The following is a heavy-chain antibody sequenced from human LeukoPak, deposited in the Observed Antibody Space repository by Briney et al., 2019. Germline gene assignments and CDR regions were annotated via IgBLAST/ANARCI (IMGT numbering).Heavy chain of an antibody. CDR2: ISSSGSTI. J-gene: IGHJ6*02. CDR3: AREDYCTNGVCRSYGMDV. CDR1: GFTFSDYY. Sequence: GGSLRLSCAASGFTFSDYYMSWIRQAPGKGLEWVSYISSSGSTIYYADSVKGRFTISRDNAKNSLYLQMNSLRAEDTAVYYCAREDYCTNGVCRSYGMDVWGQGTTVTVSS. D-gene: IGHD2-8*01. V-gene: IGHV3-11*01.